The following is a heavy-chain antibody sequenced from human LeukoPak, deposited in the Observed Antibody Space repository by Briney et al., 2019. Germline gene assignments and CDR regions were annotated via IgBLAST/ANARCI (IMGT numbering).Heavy chain of an antibody. CDR2: IYYSGST. J-gene: IGHJ5*02. CDR3: ARQIGWFDP. CDR1: GGSISSYY. Sequence: SEALSLTCTVSGGSISSYYWSWIRQPPGKGLEWIGYIYYSGSTNYNPSLKSRVTISVDTSKNQFSLKLSSVTAADTAVYYCARQIGWFDPWGQGTLVTVSS. V-gene: IGHV4-59*01.